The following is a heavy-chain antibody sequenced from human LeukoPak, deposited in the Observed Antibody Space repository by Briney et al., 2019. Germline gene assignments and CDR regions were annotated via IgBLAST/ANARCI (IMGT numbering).Heavy chain of an antibody. Sequence: GGSLRLSCAAAGFSFRSYGMHWVRQAPGKGLEWVAVISYDGSNKYYADSVKRRFTISRDNSKNTLYLQMNSLRAEDTAVYYCAKDDVDYGGLHWGQGTLVTVSS. D-gene: IGHD4-23*01. CDR3: AKDDVDYGGLH. CDR2: ISYDGSNK. V-gene: IGHV3-30*18. J-gene: IGHJ4*02. CDR1: GFSFRSYG.